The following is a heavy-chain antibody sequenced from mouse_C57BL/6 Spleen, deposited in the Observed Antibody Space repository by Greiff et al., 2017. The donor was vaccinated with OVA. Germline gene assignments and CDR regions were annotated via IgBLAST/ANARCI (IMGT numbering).Heavy chain of an antibody. J-gene: IGHJ1*03. CDR1: GFSLTSYG. CDR3: AAPTVVPNWYFDV. V-gene: IGHV2-2*01. CDR2: LWSVGSP. D-gene: IGHD1-1*01. Sequence: VQLVESGPGLVQPSQSLSITCTVSGFSLTSYGVHLVRQSPGKGLEWLGVLWSVGSPDYNAAFISRLSISKDNSKSQVCFKMSSLQADDTAIYYCAAPTVVPNWYFDVWGTGTTVTVSS.